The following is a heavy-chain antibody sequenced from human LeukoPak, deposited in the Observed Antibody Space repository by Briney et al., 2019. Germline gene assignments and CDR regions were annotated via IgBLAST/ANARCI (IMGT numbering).Heavy chain of an antibody. CDR1: GYTFTSYY. Sequence: ASVKVSCKASGYTFTSYYMHWVRQAPGQGLEWMGIINPSGGSTSYAQKFQGRVTMTRDTSTSTVYMELSSLRSEDTAVYYCARALSIDIGYGGNSPGYFDYWGQGTLVTVSS. J-gene: IGHJ4*02. V-gene: IGHV1-46*01. CDR3: ARALSIDIGYGGNSPGYFDY. CDR2: INPSGGST. D-gene: IGHD4-23*01.